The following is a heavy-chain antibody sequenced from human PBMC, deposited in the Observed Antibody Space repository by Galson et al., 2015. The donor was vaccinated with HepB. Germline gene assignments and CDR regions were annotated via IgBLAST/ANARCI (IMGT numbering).Heavy chain of an antibody. D-gene: IGHD2-2*02. CDR2: ISSNGGST. J-gene: IGHJ3*02. V-gene: IGHV3-64D*06. Sequence: SLRLSCAASGFTFSSYAMHWVRQAPGKGLEYVSAISSNGGSTYYADSVKGRFTISRDNSKNTLYLQMSSLRAEDTAVYYCVKVCSSTSCYTYDDAFDIWGQGTMVTVSS. CDR1: GFTFSSYA. CDR3: VKVCSSTSCYTYDDAFDI.